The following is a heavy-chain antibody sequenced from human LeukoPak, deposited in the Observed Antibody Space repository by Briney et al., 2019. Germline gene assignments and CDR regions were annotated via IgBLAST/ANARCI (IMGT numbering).Heavy chain of an antibody. J-gene: IGHJ4*02. V-gene: IGHV3-30*02. CDR2: IRYDGTKK. CDR3: AKDRAFGQFLWGNDY. CDR1: AFNFSNYG. Sequence: GGSLRLSCAASAFNFSNYGMHWVRQAPGKGLEWVAFIRYDGTKKYYGDSVKGRLTISRDNSKNTLYLQMNSLRAEDTALYYCAKDRAFGQFLWGNDYWGQGTLVTVSS. D-gene: IGHD3-10*01.